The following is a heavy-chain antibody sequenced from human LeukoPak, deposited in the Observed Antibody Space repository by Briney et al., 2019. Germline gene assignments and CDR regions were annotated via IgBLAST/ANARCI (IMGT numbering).Heavy chain of an antibody. CDR1: GYTFTSYG. Sequence: ASVKVSCKASGYTFTSYGISWVRQAPGQGLEWMGWISAYNGNTNYAQKLQGRVTMTTDTSTSTAYMELRSLRSDDTAVYYCAREGYCSGGSCYRAGVLDYWGQGTLVTVSS. J-gene: IGHJ4*02. CDR2: ISAYNGNT. CDR3: AREGYCSGGSCYRAGVLDY. D-gene: IGHD2-15*01. V-gene: IGHV1-18*01.